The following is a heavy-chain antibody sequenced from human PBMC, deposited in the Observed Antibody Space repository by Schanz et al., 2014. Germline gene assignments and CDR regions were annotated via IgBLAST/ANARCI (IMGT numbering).Heavy chain of an antibody. CDR3: ARDEGRDGYNLAFDV. V-gene: IGHV3-21*04. J-gene: IGHJ3*01. D-gene: IGHD5-12*01. CDR2: IYINSGST. CDR1: GFTFRTYN. Sequence: EVQLVESGGGLVKPGGSLRLSCAASGFTFRTYNFNWVRQAPGKGLEWVSSIYINSGSTNYADSVKGRFIISRDSSKNTLFLQMNSLRAEDTAVYFCARDEGRDGYNLAFDVWGQGTLVTVSS.